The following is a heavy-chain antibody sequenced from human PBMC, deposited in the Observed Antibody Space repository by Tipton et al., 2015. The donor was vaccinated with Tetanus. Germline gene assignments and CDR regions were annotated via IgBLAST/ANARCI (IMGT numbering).Heavy chain of an antibody. J-gene: IGHJ4*02. V-gene: IGHV3-7*01. Sequence: LSLTCAASGFAFSSYLMTWVHQAPGKGLELVASLKHDATEEYYVDSVKGRFAISRDNARNLLFLQMNGLRVEDTAVYYCARDVTGTASGRRWGQGTLVTVSS. CDR2: LKHDATEE. CDR1: GFAFSSYL. CDR3: ARDVTGTASGRR. D-gene: IGHD1-14*01.